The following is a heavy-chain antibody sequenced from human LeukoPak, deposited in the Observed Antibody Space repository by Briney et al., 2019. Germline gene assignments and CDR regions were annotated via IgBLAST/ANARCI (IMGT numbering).Heavy chain of an antibody. CDR3: ASTAPSSGWSRRFDY. V-gene: IGHV4-59*01. CDR2: IYYSGST. D-gene: IGHD6-19*01. J-gene: IGHJ4*02. CDR1: GGSTSSYY. Sequence: SEALSLTCTVSGGSTSSYYWSWIRQPPGKGLEWIGYIYYSGSTNYNPSLKSRVTISVDTSKNQFSLKLSSVTAADTAVHYCASTAPSSGWSRRFDYWGQGTLVTVSS.